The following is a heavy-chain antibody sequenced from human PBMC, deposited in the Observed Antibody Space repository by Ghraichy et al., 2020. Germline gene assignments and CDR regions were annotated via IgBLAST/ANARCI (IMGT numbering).Heavy chain of an antibody. CDR2: INPNSGGT. CDR1: GYTFTGYY. CDR3: ARVINQRIDCSGGSCYSGWFDP. V-gene: IGHV1-2*04. J-gene: IGHJ5*02. Sequence: ASVKVSCKASGYTFTGYYMHWVRQAPGQGLEWMGWINPNSGGTNYAQKFQGWVTMTRDTSISTAYMELSRLRSDDTAVYYCARVINQRIDCSGGSCYSGWFDPWGQGTLVTVSS. D-gene: IGHD2-15*01.